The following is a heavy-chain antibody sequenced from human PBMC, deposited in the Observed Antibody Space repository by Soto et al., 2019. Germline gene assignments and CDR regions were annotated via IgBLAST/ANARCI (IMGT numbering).Heavy chain of an antibody. V-gene: IGHV3-33*01. CDR2: IWNDGSNQ. D-gene: IGHD6-6*01. CDR3: ATGGGEGIAARGYYYYYGMDV. J-gene: IGHJ6*02. CDR1: GFTFSDYG. Sequence: QVQLVESGGGVVQPGRSLRLSCAASGFTFSDYGMHWVRQAPGKGLEWVAVIWNDGSNQYYGDSVKGRFTISRDNSKNTLFLQMNSLRAEDTAVYYCATGGGEGIAARGYYYYYGMDVWGQGTTVTVSS.